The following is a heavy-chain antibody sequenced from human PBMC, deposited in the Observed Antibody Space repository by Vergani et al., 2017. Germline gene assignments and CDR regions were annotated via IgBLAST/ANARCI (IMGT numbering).Heavy chain of an antibody. D-gene: IGHD5-12*01. Sequence: QLQLQESGPGLVKPSETLSLTCTVSGGSISSSYYYWGWIRQPPGKGLEWIGSIYYSESTYYNPSLKSRVTISVDTSKNQFSLRLTSVTATDTAVYYCARSTSEWLPANYFDYWGQGTLVTVSS. V-gene: IGHV4-39*01. CDR2: IYYSEST. J-gene: IGHJ4*02. CDR1: GGSISSSYYY. CDR3: ARSTSEWLPANYFDY.